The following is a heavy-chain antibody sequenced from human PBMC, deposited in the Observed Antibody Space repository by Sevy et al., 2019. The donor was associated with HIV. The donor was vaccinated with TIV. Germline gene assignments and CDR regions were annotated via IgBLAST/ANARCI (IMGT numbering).Heavy chain of an antibody. D-gene: IGHD1-26*01. CDR3: ARVVLVVGATEYYYYGMDV. V-gene: IGHV1-69*13. CDR2: IIPIFGTA. CDR1: GGTFSSYA. Sequence: ASVKVSCKASGGTFSSYAISWVRQAPGQGLEWMGGIIPIFGTANYAQTFQGRVTITADESTSTAYMELSSLRSEDTAVYYCARVVLVVGATEYYYYGMDVWGQGTTVTVSS. J-gene: IGHJ6*02.